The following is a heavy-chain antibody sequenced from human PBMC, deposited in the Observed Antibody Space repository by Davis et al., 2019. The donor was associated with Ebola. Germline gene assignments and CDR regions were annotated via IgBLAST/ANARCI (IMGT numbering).Heavy chain of an antibody. D-gene: IGHD6-19*01. CDR3: ARGALYSSAWDGGDYGMDV. CDR1: GFTFSRYW. V-gene: IGHV3-7*01. Sequence: GESLKISCAASGFTFSRYWMSWVRQAPGKGLEWVANINQDGSEKYYVDSVKGRFTISRDNAKNTLYLQMNSLRAEDTAVYYCARGALYSSAWDGGDYGMDVWGQGTTVTVSS. J-gene: IGHJ6*02. CDR2: INQDGSEK.